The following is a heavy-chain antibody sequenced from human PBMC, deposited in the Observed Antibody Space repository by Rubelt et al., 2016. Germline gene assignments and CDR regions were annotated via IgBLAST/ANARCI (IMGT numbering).Heavy chain of an antibody. J-gene: IGHJ4*02. V-gene: IGHV3-48*04. Sequence: EVQLLESGGGLVQPGGSLRLSCAASGFTVSSSYMSWVRQAPGKGLEWVSYISFSSSAIYYADSVKGRFTISRDNAKNSLYRQMNSLRAEDSALYYCARGFDYWGQGTLVTVSS. CDR1: GFTVSSSY. CDR3: ARGFDY. CDR2: ISFSSSAI.